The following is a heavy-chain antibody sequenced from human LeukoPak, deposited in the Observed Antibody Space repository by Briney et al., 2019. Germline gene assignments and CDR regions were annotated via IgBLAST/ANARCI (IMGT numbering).Heavy chain of an antibody. CDR3: ARDNNWGFDY. D-gene: IGHD7-27*01. Sequence: GGSLRLSCAASGFIFSDYSMNWVRQAPGKGLEWVSNIRGSASGLGSGMYYADSVKGRFTISRDDAKNSLYLQMISLRAEDTAFYYCARDNNWGFDYWGQGALVTVSS. V-gene: IGHV3-48*04. CDR2: IRGSASGLGSGM. J-gene: IGHJ4*02. CDR1: GFIFSDYS.